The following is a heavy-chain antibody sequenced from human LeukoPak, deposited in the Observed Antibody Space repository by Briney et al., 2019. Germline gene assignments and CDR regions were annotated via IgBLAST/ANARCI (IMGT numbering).Heavy chain of an antibody. D-gene: IGHD6-13*01. CDR3: AKAGYTSSWPFDY. Sequence: PGGSLRLSCAASGFTFSSNDMSWVRQAPGKGLEWVSAISGSGGTAYYADSVKGRFNISRDNSKDSLYLQMNSLRAEDTALYYCAKAGYTSSWPFDYWGQGTLVTVSS. J-gene: IGHJ4*02. CDR1: GFTFSSND. V-gene: IGHV3-23*01. CDR2: ISGSGGTA.